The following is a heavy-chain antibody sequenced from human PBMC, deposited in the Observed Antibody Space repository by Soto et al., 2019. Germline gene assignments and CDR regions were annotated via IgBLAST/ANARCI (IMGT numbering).Heavy chain of an antibody. Sequence: SETLSLTCTVSGGSISSGDYYWSWIRQPPGKGLEWIGYIYYSGSTYYNPSLKSRVTISVDTSKNQFSLKLSSVTAADTAVYYCARESHYNIWGGYPFDYWGQGTLVTVSS. CDR2: IYYSGST. V-gene: IGHV4-30-4*01. CDR1: GGSISSGDYY. J-gene: IGHJ4*02. CDR3: ARESHYNIWGGYPFDY. D-gene: IGHD3-3*01.